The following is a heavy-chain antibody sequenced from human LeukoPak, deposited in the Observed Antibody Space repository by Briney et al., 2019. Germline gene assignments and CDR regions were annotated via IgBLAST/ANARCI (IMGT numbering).Heavy chain of an antibody. CDR2: ISSSSYI. CDR3: ARESGRAGFDY. J-gene: IGHJ4*02. Sequence: GGSLRLSCAASGFTFSSYSMNWVSQAPGKGLEWVSSISSSSYISYADSVKGRFTISRDNAKNSLYLQMNSLRAEDTAVYYCARESGRAGFDYWGQGTLVTVSS. CDR1: GFTFSSYS. D-gene: IGHD6-19*01. V-gene: IGHV3-21*01.